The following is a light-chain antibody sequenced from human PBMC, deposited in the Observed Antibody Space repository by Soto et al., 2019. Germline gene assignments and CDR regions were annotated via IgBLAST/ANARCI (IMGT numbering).Light chain of an antibody. CDR3: QQANRFPWT. V-gene: IGKV1D-12*01. CDR1: QDISGW. Sequence: DIQMTQSPSSVSASVGDRVTITCRASQDISGWLAWFQQKPGKAPNPLIYAASILQSGVPSRFSGSGSGTDFTLTITYLQPEDFATYYCQQANRFPWTFGQGTKVEL. CDR2: AAS. J-gene: IGKJ1*01.